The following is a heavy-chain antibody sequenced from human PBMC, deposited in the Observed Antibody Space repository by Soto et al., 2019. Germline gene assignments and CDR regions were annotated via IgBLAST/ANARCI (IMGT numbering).Heavy chain of an antibody. CDR2: IQYSGYS. CDR3: ARHGLGSLHGLADV. CDR1: GGSITNYY. D-gene: IGHD1-26*01. Sequence: QVQLQESGPGLVKPSETLSLTCTVSGGSITNYYCSWFRQPPGKGLEWIGYIQYSGYSAYNLSLKRRVTMSMDTSKTQFSLMLESVTATDTAVYYCARHGLGSLHGLADVWGQGTTVIVSS. V-gene: IGHV4-59*08. J-gene: IGHJ6*02.